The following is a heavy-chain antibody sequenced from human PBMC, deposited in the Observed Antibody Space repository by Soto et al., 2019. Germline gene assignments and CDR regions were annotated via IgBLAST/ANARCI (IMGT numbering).Heavy chain of an antibody. D-gene: IGHD1-26*01. Sequence: SKHLSLHGCIAWYLILTTRAALNWLLACASRGLEWLGRTYYRSKWYNDYAVSVESRITINPDTSKNHFSLQLNFVTPEDTAVYFCARGEQYSGRSFDYWGQG. V-gene: IGHV6-1*01. CDR3: ARGEQYSGRSFDY. CDR1: WYLILTTRAA. J-gene: IGHJ4*02. CDR2: TYYRSKWYN.